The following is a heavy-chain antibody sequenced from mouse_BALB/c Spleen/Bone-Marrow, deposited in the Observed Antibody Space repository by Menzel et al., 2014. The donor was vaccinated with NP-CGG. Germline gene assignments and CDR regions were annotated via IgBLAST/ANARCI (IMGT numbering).Heavy chain of an antibody. J-gene: IGHJ3*01. D-gene: IGHD3-3*01. CDR1: GYSFTSYW. V-gene: IGHV1-61*01. Sequence: VQRVESGAELVRPGASVKLSCKASGYSFTSYWMNWMKQRPGQGLEWIGMIHLSDSESRLDQKFKDKATLTVDKSSSTAYMQLSSPTSEDSAVYYCTRYELTTRAFAYWGQGTLVTVSA. CDR3: TRYELTTRAFAY. CDR2: IHLSDSES.